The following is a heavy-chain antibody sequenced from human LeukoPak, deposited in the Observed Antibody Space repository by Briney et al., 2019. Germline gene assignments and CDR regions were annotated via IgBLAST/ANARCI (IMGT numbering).Heavy chain of an antibody. CDR3: ARGPSITMVRGGQWYYYMDV. CDR1: GYTFTRYY. V-gene: IGHV1-46*01. Sequence: ASVKVSCKASGYTFTRYYMHWVRQAPGQGLEWMGIINPSGRSTNYAQKFQGRATMTRDTSTNTVYMELSSLRSEDTAVYYCARGPSITMVRGGQWYYYMDVWGKGTTVTISS. CDR2: INPSGRST. J-gene: IGHJ6*03. D-gene: IGHD3-10*01.